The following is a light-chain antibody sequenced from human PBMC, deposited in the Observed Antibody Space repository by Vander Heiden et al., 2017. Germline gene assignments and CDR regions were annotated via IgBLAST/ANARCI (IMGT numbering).Light chain of an antibody. V-gene: IGKV3-11*01. Sequence: ELVLTQSPATLSLFPGERATLSCRASQSVSSYLAWYQQKPGQAPRLLIYDASNRATGIPARFSGSGSGTDFTLTISSLEPEDFAVYYCQQRSNWPPLTFGGGTKVEIK. CDR1: QSVSSY. CDR2: DAS. CDR3: QQRSNWPPLT. J-gene: IGKJ4*01.